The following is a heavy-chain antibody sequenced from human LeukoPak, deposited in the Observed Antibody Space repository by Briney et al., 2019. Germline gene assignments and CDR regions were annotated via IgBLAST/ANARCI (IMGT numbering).Heavy chain of an antibody. CDR3: ATDSWSRDAFDI. CDR2: IYYSGRT. J-gene: IGHJ3*02. CDR1: GGSISSSSLY. V-gene: IGHV4-39*07. D-gene: IGHD3-22*01. Sequence: GSLRLSCTVSGGSISSSSLYWGWIRQPPGKGLEWIGSIYYSGRTYYNPSLKSRVTISIDTSKNQFSLKLSSVTAADTAVYYCATDSWSRDAFDIWGQGTMVTVSS.